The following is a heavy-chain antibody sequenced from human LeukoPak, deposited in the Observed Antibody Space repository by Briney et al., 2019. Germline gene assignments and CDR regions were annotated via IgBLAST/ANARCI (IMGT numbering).Heavy chain of an antibody. CDR2: SSSDGSST. D-gene: IGHD4-23*01. CDR1: GFTFSSYW. Sequence: GGSLRLSCVASGFTFSSYWMHWVRQAPGKGLVWVSRSSSDGSSTVYSDSVEGRFTISRDNAKNTPYLQMNGLRAEDTAVYYCVRDGDSTVDFDYWGQGTLVTVSS. J-gene: IGHJ4*02. V-gene: IGHV3-74*01. CDR3: VRDGDSTVDFDY.